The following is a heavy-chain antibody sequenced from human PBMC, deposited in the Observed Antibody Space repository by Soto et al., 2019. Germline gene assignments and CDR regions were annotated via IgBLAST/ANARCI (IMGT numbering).Heavy chain of an antibody. D-gene: IGHD3-16*01. CDR2: ISYDGSAK. V-gene: IGHV3-30*18. J-gene: IGHJ4*02. Sequence: QVQLVESGGGVVQPGGSQRLSCAASGFTFSTYGMHWVRQAPGKGLEWVAVISYDGSAKYYADSVKGRFSISRDNSMDTLSLQMNSLRAEDTAVYYCAKAPGLRMQVWSQIEHWGLGTLVTVSS. CDR3: AKAPGLRMQVWSQIEH. CDR1: GFTFSTYG.